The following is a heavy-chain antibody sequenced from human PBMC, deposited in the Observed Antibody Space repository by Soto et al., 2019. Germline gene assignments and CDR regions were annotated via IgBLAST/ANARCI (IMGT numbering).Heavy chain of an antibody. Sequence: SGKVSWKACGYKITGYYMHWVQQAPGQGLEWMGWINPNSGGTNHAQKFQGRVTMTREKSISTAYMELTRMRSDETAVYYCARDSTQIQLWLNVWGQATTVTVSS. D-gene: IGHD5-18*01. CDR1: GYKITGYY. J-gene: IGHJ6*02. CDR3: ARDSTQIQLWLNV. V-gene: IGHV1-2*02. CDR2: INPNSGGT.